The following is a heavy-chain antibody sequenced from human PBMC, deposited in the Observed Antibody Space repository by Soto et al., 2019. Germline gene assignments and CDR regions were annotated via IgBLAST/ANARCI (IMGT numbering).Heavy chain of an antibody. J-gene: IGHJ4*02. Sequence: GGSLRLSCAASGFTFSSYWMHWVRQAPGKGLVWVSRINSGGSSTSYADSVKGRFTISRDNAKNTLYLQMNSLRAEDTAVYYCARGLGIAAAGLDYWGQGTLVTVSS. D-gene: IGHD6-13*01. CDR3: ARGLGIAAAGLDY. V-gene: IGHV3-74*01. CDR2: INSGGSST. CDR1: GFTFSSYW.